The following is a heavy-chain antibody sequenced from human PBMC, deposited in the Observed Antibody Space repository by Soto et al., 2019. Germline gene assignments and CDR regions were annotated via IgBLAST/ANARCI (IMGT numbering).Heavy chain of an antibody. Sequence: QVQLVQSGAEVKTPGSSVEVSCKASGGIFSSFSITWVRQVPGHGLEWMGGIIPMTGTPNYAEKFQGRLTLTADGCARTAYLVRSRLNSEATAVYYWARGPILPGATSGVVPWGQGTGVSVSS. CDR1: GGIFSSFS. V-gene: IGHV1-69*01. D-gene: IGHD2-2*01. J-gene: IGHJ5*02. CDR2: IIPMTGTP. CDR3: ARGPILPGATSGVVP.